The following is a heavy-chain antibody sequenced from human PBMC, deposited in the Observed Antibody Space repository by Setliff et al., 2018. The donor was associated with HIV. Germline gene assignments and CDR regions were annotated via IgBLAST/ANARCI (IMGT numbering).Heavy chain of an antibody. CDR1: GDSISSGGYY. CDR2: IYYSGST. Sequence: SETLSLTCTVSGDSISSGGYYWSWLRQFPGKGLEWIGYIYYSGSTYYNPSLQSRLTMSVDTSKNQFPLRLRSVTAADSAVYYCARIFQPGSSPFDFWGRGILVTVSS. J-gene: IGHJ4*02. D-gene: IGHD3-3*01. CDR3: ARIFQPGSSPFDF. V-gene: IGHV4-31*03.